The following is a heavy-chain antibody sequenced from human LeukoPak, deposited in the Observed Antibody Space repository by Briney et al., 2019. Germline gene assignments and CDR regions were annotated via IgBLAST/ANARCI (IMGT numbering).Heavy chain of an antibody. V-gene: IGHV4-39*07. CDR3: ARVGTATYYYGSGSQVDY. J-gene: IGHJ4*02. D-gene: IGHD3-10*01. Sequence: SETLSLTCTVSGGSLSSSSYYWGWIRQPPGKGLEWIGSIYYSGSTYYNPSLKSRVTISVDTSKNQFSLKLSSVTAADTAVYYCARVGTATYYYGSGSQVDYWGQGTLVTVSS. CDR2: IYYSGST. CDR1: GGSLSSSSYY.